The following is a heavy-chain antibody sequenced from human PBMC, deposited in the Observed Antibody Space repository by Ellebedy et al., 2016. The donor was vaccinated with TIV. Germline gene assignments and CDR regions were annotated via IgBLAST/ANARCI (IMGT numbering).Heavy chain of an antibody. CDR2: INPRDDTK. V-gene: IGHV1-46*01. D-gene: IGHD5-18*01. CDR3: ARGRGYSFDVCDI. CDR1: GYTFSNYY. J-gene: IGHJ3*02. Sequence: AASVKVSCKASGYTFSNYYMHWVRQAPGQGLAWMGIINPRDDTKSYAQNFQGRVTVTRDTSTSTVYMELSSLRSEDTAVYYFARGRGYSFDVCDIWGQGTMVTVSS.